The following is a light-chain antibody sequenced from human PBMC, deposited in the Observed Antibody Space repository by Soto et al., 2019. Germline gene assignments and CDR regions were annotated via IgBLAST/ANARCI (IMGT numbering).Light chain of an antibody. J-gene: IGKJ3*01. CDR2: GAS. V-gene: IGKV1-9*01. CDR1: QGIANF. CDR3: QQLNSYPIS. Sequence: QLTQSPSSLSASVGDRVTISCRASQGIANFLAWYQQKPGKAPKLLIYGASTLQGGVPSRFSGSGSGTECTLTISSLQPEDFATYYCQQLNSYPISFGPGTKVDIK.